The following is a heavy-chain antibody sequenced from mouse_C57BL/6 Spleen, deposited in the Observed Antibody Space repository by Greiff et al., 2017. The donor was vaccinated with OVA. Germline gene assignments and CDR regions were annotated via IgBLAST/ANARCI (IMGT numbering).Heavy chain of an antibody. V-gene: IGHV1-54*01. J-gene: IGHJ3*01. D-gene: IGHD1-1*01. CDR2: INPGSGGT. Sequence: VQLQQSGAELVRPGTSVKVSCKASGYAFTNYLLEWVKQRPGQGLEWIGVINPGSGGTNYNEKFKGKATLTADKSSSTAYMQLSSLTSEDSAVYFCAREHITTVVEGFAYWGQGTLVTVSA. CDR3: AREHITTVVEGFAY. CDR1: GYAFTNYL.